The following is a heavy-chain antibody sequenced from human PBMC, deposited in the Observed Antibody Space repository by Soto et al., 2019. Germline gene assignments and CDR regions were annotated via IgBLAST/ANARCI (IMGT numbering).Heavy chain of an antibody. V-gene: IGHV3-13*04. CDR2: MGISGDT. CDR1: GFTFSKFD. D-gene: IGHD2-15*01. CDR3: ARGQEVGAHFFDS. Sequence: GGSLRLSCEASGFTFSKFDMHWVRQPTGKGLEWVSTMGISGDTYYAVSVKGRFTISRANAKNSLSLQMYSLRAGDTALYFCARGQEVGAHFFDSWGQGTQVTVSS. J-gene: IGHJ4*02.